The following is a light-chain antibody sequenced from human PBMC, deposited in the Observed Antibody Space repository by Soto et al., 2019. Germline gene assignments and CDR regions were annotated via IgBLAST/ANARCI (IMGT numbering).Light chain of an antibody. CDR2: EVS. Sequence: QSALTQPPSASGSPGQSVAISCTGTSSDIGAYKEVSWYQQHPGKAPKLIIYEVSRRPSGVPDRFSGSKSGNTASLTVSGLQAEDEADYDCSSHAGRNNPFVFGPGTKLTVL. V-gene: IGLV2-8*01. J-gene: IGLJ1*01. CDR3: SSHAGRNNPFV. CDR1: SSDIGAYKE.